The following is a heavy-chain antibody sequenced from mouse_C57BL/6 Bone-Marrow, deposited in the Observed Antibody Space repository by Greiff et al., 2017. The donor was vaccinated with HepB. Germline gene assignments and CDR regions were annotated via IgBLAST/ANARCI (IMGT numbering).Heavy chain of an antibody. D-gene: IGHD2-4*01. CDR1: GYTFTDYY. V-gene: IGHV1-76*01. CDR2: IYPGSGNT. CDR3: ARCDYAWFAY. J-gene: IGHJ3*01. Sequence: QVQLKESGAELVRPGASVKLSCKASGYTFTDYYINWVKQRPGQGLEWIARIYPGSGNTYYNEKFKGKATLTAEKSSSTAYMQLSSLTSEDSAVYFCARCDYAWFAYWGQGTLVTVSA.